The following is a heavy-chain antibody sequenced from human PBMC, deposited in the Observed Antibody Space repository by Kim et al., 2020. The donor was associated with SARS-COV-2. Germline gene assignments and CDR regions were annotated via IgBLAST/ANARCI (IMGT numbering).Heavy chain of an antibody. CDR3: ANYIQRGMDV. J-gene: IGHJ6*02. Sequence: RGSLRLSCAASGLTFSSHAMSWFRQAPGKGLEWVTVIGGSGGNIYYADSVKGRFTISRDNSKNTLYLQMNSLRAEDTAVFYCANYIQRGMDVWGQGTTVTVSS. CDR2: IGGSGGNI. D-gene: IGHD4-4*01. V-gene: IGHV3-23*01. CDR1: GLTFSSHA.